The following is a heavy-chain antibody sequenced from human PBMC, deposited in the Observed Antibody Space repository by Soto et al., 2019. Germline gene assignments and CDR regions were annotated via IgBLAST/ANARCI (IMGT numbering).Heavy chain of an antibody. CDR1: GGSISSYY. Sequence: SETLSLTCTVSGGSISSYYWSWIRQPPGKGLEWIGYIYYSGSTNYNPSLKSRVTISVDRSKNQFSLKLSSVTAADTAVYYCSRVKTTGTTHNWYDPSAQRSLVIVSP. J-gene: IGHJ5*02. CDR3: SRVKTTGTTHNWYDP. V-gene: IGHV4-59*12. CDR2: IYYSGST. D-gene: IGHD4-17*01.